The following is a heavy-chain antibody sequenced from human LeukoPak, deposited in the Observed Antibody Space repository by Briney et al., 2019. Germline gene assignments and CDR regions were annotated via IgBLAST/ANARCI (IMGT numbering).Heavy chain of an antibody. J-gene: IGHJ4*02. CDR1: GFTFSDYA. Sequence: PGGSLRLSCAASGFTFSDYAMSWVRQAPGKGLEWVSAISGRGTNTYYADSVKGRFTISRDNSKNTLYLQMNSLRAEDTAVYYCAKAHYGDFDYWGQGTLVTVSS. CDR3: AKAHYGDFDY. CDR2: ISGRGTNT. V-gene: IGHV3-23*01. D-gene: IGHD4-17*01.